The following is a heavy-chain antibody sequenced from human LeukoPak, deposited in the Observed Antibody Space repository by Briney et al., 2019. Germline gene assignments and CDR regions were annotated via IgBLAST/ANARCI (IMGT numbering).Heavy chain of an antibody. CDR3: ARAAHYDYYYMDV. J-gene: IGHJ6*03. V-gene: IGHV3-7*03. CDR1: GFTFSSHW. Sequence: PGGSLRLSCAASGFTFSSHWMTWVRQAPGKGLEWVANIKQDGSEKYYVDSVKGRFTISRDNAKNSLYLQMNSLRAEDTALYYCARAAHYDYYYMDVWGKGTTVTVSS. CDR2: IKQDGSEK. D-gene: IGHD3-22*01.